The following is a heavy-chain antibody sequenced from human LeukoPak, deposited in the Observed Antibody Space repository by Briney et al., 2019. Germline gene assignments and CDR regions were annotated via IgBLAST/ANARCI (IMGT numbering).Heavy chain of an antibody. V-gene: IGHV3-23*01. CDR1: GFTFSNFA. Sequence: GGSLGLSCAASGFTFSNFAMMWVRQAPGKGLEWVSSITGDYATYSADPAKGRFTTSRDNSKNIVYLQMDSLRDDDTAVYYCAKGAASGLVDWFDPWGQGTLVTVSS. CDR2: ITGDYAT. J-gene: IGHJ5*02. CDR3: AKGAASGLVDWFDP. D-gene: IGHD3-22*01.